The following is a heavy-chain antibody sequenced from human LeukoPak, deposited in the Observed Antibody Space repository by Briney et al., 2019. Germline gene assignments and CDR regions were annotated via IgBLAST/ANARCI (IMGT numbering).Heavy chain of an antibody. Sequence: PGGSMRLSCAASGLAFSAYKMHWVRQAPRKGLVWVSRISTDGYTTDYADFVQGRFTASRDNTKNTWSLEMNSLRAEDTAVYYCAKGGYYDSSGYYYYWGQGTLVTVSS. V-gene: IGHV3-74*01. CDR1: GLAFSAYK. D-gene: IGHD3-22*01. J-gene: IGHJ4*02. CDR3: AKGGYYDSSGYYYY. CDR2: ISTDGYTT.